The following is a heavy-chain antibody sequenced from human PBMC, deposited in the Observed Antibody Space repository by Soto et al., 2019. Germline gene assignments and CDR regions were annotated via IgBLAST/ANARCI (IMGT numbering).Heavy chain of an antibody. CDR2: IIPIFGTA. D-gene: IGHD3-10*01. CDR1: GGTFSSYA. V-gene: IGHV1-69*01. J-gene: IGHJ6*02. Sequence: QVQLVQSGAEVKKPGSSVKVSCKASGGTFSSYAISWVRQAPGQGLEWMGGIIPIFGTANYGQKFQGRVTTTADESTSPAYMELSSLRSEDTAVYYCASADLGGESNYYGMDVWGQGTTVTVSS. CDR3: ASADLGGESNYYGMDV.